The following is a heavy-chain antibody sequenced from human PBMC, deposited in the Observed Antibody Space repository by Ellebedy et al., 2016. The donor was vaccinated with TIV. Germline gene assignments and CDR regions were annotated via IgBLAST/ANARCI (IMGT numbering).Heavy chain of an antibody. CDR3: ARDWKVAGTPSAFDI. V-gene: IGHV3-21*01. J-gene: IGHJ3*02. CDR1: GFTFSSYS. D-gene: IGHD6-19*01. Sequence: GGSLRLSCAASGFTFSSYSMNWVRQAPGKGLEWVSSISSSSSYIYYADSVKGRFTISRDNSKNTLYLQMNSLRAEDTAVYYCARDWKVAGTPSAFDIWGQGTTVTVSS. CDR2: ISSSSSYI.